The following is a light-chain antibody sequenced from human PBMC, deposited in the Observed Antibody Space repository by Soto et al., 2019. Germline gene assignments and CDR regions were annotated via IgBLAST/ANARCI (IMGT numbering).Light chain of an antibody. J-gene: IGLJ3*02. CDR3: SSYTNSGAFVV. Sequence: QSALTQPASVSGSPGQSITISCTGTSSDVGDYDYVSWYQQHPGKAPKLIIYDVSNRPSGISNRFFGSKSGNTASLTISGLQAEDDADYYCSSYTNSGAFVVFGGGTKLTVL. V-gene: IGLV2-14*03. CDR1: SSDVGDYDY. CDR2: DVS.